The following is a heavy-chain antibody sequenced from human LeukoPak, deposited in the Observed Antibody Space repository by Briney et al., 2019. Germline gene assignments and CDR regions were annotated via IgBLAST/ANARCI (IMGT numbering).Heavy chain of an antibody. J-gene: IGHJ6*03. D-gene: IGHD6-19*01. V-gene: IGHV3-74*01. Sequence: PGGSLRLSCAASGFTFSSYWMHWVRQAPGKGLVWVSRINSDGSSTSYADSVKGRFTISRDNAKNTLYLQMDSLRAEDTAVYYCARDHKVGSGYYYMDVWGKGTTVTVSS. CDR1: GFTFSSYW. CDR2: INSDGSST. CDR3: ARDHKVGSGYYYMDV.